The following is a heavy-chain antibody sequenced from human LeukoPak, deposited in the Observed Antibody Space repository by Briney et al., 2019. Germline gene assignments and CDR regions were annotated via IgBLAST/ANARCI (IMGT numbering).Heavy chain of an antibody. J-gene: IGHJ4*02. CDR3: ARQQGIQYLNFDY. CDR2: INLIAGLT. Sequence: ASVKLSCKASGYTFTDYYIHWLRQAPGEGPDWTGMINLIAGLTHLAPKFQGRVTMTRDTSTSTVYLDLTSLGFDDTAVYYCARQQGIQYLNFDYWGQGALVTVSS. V-gene: IGHV1-46*01. D-gene: IGHD1/OR15-1a*01. CDR1: GYTFTDYY.